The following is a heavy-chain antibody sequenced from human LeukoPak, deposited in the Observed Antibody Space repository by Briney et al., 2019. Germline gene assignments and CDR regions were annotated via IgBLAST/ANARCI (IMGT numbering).Heavy chain of an antibody. CDR1: GFTFSSYW. Sequence: GGSQRLSCAASGFTFSSYWMSWVRQAPGKGLEWVANIKQDGSEKYYVDSVKGRFTISRDNSKNTLYLQMNSLRAEDTAVYYCARDSVYYYRAPGGYWGQGTLVTVSS. CDR2: IKQDGSEK. CDR3: ARDSVYYYRAPGGY. V-gene: IGHV3-7*01. J-gene: IGHJ4*02. D-gene: IGHD3-10*01.